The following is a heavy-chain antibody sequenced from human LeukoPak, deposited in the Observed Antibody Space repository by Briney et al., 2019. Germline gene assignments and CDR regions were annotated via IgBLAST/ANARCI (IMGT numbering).Heavy chain of an antibody. CDR3: ARDLVGAQVWDY. V-gene: IGHV1-46*01. CDR2: INPSGGST. J-gene: IGHJ4*02. D-gene: IGHD1-26*01. CDR1: GYTFTGYY. Sequence: ASVKVSCKASGYTFTGYYMHWVRQAPGQGLEWMGIINPSGGSTSYAQKFQGRVTMTRDTSTSTVYMELSSLRSEDTAVYYCARDLVGAQVWDYWGQGTLVTVSS.